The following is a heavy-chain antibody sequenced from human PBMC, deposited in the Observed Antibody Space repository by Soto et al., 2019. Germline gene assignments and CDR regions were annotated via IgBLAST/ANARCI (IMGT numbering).Heavy chain of an antibody. Sequence: QGQLVQSGAEVKKTGSSVRVSCKASGGTFRSYRLNWLRQAPGPGLEGVGGIVPILRAAEYAQGVQGRVTITADETTRTSYMDHRSLKSQDTAVYYCVRDSGAKLSSSWGQGTLGTVSS. CDR2: IVPILRAA. CDR1: GGTFRSYR. V-gene: IGHV1-69*01. D-gene: IGHD6-13*01. J-gene: IGHJ4*02. CDR3: VRDSGAKLSSS.